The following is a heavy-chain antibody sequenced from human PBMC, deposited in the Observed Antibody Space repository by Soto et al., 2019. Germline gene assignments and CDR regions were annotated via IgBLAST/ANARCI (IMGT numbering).Heavy chain of an antibody. CDR1: GFTFSSYG. D-gene: IGHD3-10*01. CDR3: ARATVYYGSGSYLNWFDP. CDR2: IWYDGSNK. Sequence: GGSLRLSCAASGFTFSSYGMHWVRQAPGKGLEWVAVIWYDGSNKYYADSVKGRFTISRDNSKNTLYLQMNSLRAEDTAVYYCARATVYYGSGSYLNWFDPWGQGTLVTVSS. V-gene: IGHV3-33*01. J-gene: IGHJ5*02.